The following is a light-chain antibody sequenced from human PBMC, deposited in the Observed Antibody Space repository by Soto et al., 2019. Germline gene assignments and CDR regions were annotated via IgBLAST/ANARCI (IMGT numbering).Light chain of an antibody. CDR1: QSVDNY. J-gene: IGKJ2*02. V-gene: IGKV3-11*01. CDR3: QHRREWPRT. Sequence: EIVLTQSPATLSLSPGERATLSCRASQSVDNYLAWYQQKPGQAPRLLIYAASKRATGIPGRFSGSGSGTDFTLTISSLQPEDFEVYYCQHRREWPRTFGQGTKLDIK. CDR2: AAS.